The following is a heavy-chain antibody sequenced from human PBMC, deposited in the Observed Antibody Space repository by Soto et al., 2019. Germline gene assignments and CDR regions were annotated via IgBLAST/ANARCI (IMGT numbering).Heavy chain of an antibody. CDR3: AGEPRDGYNYQYYYGMDV. Sequence: AVKVSCKASGGTFSSYAISWVRQAPGQGLEWMGGIIPIFGTANYAQKFQGRVTITADESTSTAYMELSSLRSEDTAVYYCAGEPRDGYNYQYYYGMDVWGQGPPVTVSS. CDR1: GGTFSSYA. CDR2: IIPIFGTA. D-gene: IGHD5-12*01. J-gene: IGHJ6*02. V-gene: IGHV1-69*13.